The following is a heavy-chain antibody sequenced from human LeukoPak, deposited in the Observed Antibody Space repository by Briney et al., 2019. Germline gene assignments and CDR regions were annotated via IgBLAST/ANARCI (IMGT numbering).Heavy chain of an antibody. CDR3: ARVSTTVGGDYFDY. V-gene: IGHV4-4*07. J-gene: IGHJ4*02. CDR1: GGSISSYY. D-gene: IGHD3-10*02. CDR2: IYTSGST. Sequence: SETLSLTCTVSGGSISSYYWSWIRQPAGKGLEWIGRIYTSGSTNYNPPLKSRVTMSLDTSKNQFSLKLSSVTAADTAVYYCARVSTTVGGDYFDYWGQGTLVTVSS.